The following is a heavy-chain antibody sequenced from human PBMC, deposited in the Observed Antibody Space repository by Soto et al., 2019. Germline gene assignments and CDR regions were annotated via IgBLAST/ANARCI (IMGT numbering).Heavy chain of an antibody. D-gene: IGHD3-10*01. CDR3: ARTAGAYYYYYGMDV. V-gene: IGHV1-69*13. CDR1: GGTFSSYA. Sequence: GASVKVSCKASGGTFSSYAISWVRQAPGQRLEWMGGIITIFGTANYAQKFQGRVTITADESTSTAYMELSSLRSEDTAVYYCARTAGAYYYYYGMDVWGQGTTVTVSS. J-gene: IGHJ6*02. CDR2: IITIFGTA.